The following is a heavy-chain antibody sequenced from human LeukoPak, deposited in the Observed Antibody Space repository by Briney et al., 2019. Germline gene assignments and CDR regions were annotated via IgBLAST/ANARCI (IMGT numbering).Heavy chain of an antibody. CDR2: IYTSGST. J-gene: IGHJ6*03. Sequence: SXTLSLTCTVSGGSISSYYWSWIRQPAGKGLEWIGRIYTSGSTNYNPSLKRRVTMSVDTTKNQFSLKLSSVTAADTAVYYCARDHQLHSRTYYYYYMDVWGKGTTVTVSS. CDR1: GGSISSYY. D-gene: IGHD2-2*01. CDR3: ARDHQLHSRTYYYYYMDV. V-gene: IGHV4-4*07.